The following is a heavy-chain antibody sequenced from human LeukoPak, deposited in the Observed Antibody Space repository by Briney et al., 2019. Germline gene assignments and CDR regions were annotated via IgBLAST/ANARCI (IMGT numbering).Heavy chain of an antibody. D-gene: IGHD3-16*01. Sequence: ASVKVSCKSSGYTFTVYYMHWVRQAPGQGQGLMGWINPNSGGTNYAQKFQGRVTMTRDTSISTAYMELSRLRSDETAVYYCARIGGYDYWGQGTLVTVYS. CDR2: INPNSGGT. V-gene: IGHV1-2*02. J-gene: IGHJ4*02. CDR3: ARIGGYDY. CDR1: GYTFTVYY.